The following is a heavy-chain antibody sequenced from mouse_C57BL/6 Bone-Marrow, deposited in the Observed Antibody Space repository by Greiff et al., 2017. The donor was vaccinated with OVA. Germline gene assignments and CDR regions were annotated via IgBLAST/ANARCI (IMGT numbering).Heavy chain of an antibody. V-gene: IGHV1-80*01. CDR3: ARSGSNYYGSYDY. D-gene: IGHD1-1*01. J-gene: IGHJ2*01. CDR1: GYAFSSYW. CDR2: IYPGDGDT. Sequence: VQLQQSGAELVKPGASVKISCKASGYAFSSYWMNWVKQRPGKGLVWIGEIYPGDGDTNYNGKFKGKATLTSDKSSSTASMQLSSLTSADYAAYFCARSGSNYYGSYDYWGQGTTLTVSS.